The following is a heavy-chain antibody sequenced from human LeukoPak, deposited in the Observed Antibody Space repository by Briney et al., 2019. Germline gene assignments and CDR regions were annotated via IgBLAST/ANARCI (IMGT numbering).Heavy chain of an antibody. CDR2: IKQDGSDK. CDR1: GFTFSSYW. CDR3: ARASAVAGTRDY. Sequence: GGSLRLSCAASGFTFSSYWMSWVRQAPGKGLEWVANIKQDGSDKYYVDSVKGRFTISRDNAKNPLSLQMNSLRAEDTAVYYCARASAVAGTRDYWGQGTLVTVSS. V-gene: IGHV3-7*01. J-gene: IGHJ4*02. D-gene: IGHD6-19*01.